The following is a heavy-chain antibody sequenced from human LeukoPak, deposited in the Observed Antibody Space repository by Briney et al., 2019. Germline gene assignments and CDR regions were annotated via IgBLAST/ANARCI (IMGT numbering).Heavy chain of an antibody. Sequence: GGSLRLSCAASGITLRSYAMSWVRQAPGKGLEWVSGISGSGGSTYYADSVRGRFTISRDNSKNTLYLQMNSLRAEDTAVYYCAKDPSGEADSWGQGTQVTVSS. J-gene: IGHJ4*02. D-gene: IGHD3-10*01. V-gene: IGHV3-23*01. CDR1: GITLRSYA. CDR2: ISGSGGST. CDR3: AKDPSGEADS.